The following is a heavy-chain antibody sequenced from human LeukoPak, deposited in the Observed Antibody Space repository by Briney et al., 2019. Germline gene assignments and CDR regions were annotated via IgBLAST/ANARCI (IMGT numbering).Heavy chain of an antibody. V-gene: IGHV1-24*01. J-gene: IGHJ3*02. D-gene: IGHD6-19*01. CDR3: ARDRSGWYWDAFDI. Sequence: ASVKVSCKASGYTFTSYGISWVRQAPGKGLEWMGGFDPEDGETIYAQKFQGRVTMTEDTSTDTANMELSSLRSEDTAVYYCARDRSGWYWDAFDIWGQGTMVTVSS. CDR2: FDPEDGET. CDR1: GYTFTSYG.